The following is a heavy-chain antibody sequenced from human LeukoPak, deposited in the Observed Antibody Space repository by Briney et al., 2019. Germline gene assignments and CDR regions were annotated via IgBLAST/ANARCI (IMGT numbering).Heavy chain of an antibody. J-gene: IGHJ4*02. CDR1: GGSISSGDYY. D-gene: IGHD3-10*01. V-gene: IGHV4-30-4*01. Sequence: SQTLSLTCTVSGGSISSGDYYWSWIRQPPGKGLEWIVYIYYSGSTYYNPSLKSRVTISVDTSKNQFSLKLSSVTAADTAVYFCARGRVTMVRGVPYDYWGQGTLVTVSS. CDR2: IYYSGST. CDR3: ARGRVTMVRGVPYDY.